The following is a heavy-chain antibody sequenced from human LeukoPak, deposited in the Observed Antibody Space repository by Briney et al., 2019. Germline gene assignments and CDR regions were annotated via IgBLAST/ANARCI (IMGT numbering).Heavy chain of an antibody. CDR3: ARGVILGAIPLFIT. CDR2: IYYSGST. D-gene: IGHD2-2*01. V-gene: IGHV4-59*08. J-gene: IGHJ5*02. Sequence: SETLNLTCPFSGDSSSTKKRSWIRQPPGKGLEWIGYIYYSGSTNYNPSLKSRVTMSVDTSKNQFSLKLTSVTAADTALYYSARGVILGAIPLFITWGQASLVTVSS. CDR1: GDSSSTKK.